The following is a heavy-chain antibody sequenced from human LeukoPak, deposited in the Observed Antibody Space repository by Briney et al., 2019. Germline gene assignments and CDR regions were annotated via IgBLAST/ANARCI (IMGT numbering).Heavy chain of an antibody. D-gene: IGHD1-14*01. CDR1: GYTFTGYY. CDR3: ATSIEAEIWYFDY. V-gene: IGHV1-2*02. Sequence: ASVKVTCKASGYTFTGYYMHWLRQAPGQGLEWMGWIDPKRGGTNYAQKFLGRVTMSRDTSISTAYMEVSRLRSDDTAVYYCATSIEAEIWYFDYWGQGTLVTVSS. CDR2: IDPKRGGT. J-gene: IGHJ4*02.